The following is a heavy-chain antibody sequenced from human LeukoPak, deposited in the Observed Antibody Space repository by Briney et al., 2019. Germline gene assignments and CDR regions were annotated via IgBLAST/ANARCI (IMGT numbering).Heavy chain of an antibody. CDR3: AREWVYYFDY. J-gene: IGHJ4*02. V-gene: IGHV3-48*03. CDR2: ISSSGSTI. Sequence: PGGSLRLSCAASGFTFSSYEMNWVCQAPGKGLEWVSYISSSGSTIYYADSVKGRFTISRDNAKNSLYLQMNSLRAEDTAVYYCAREWVYYFDYWGQGTLVTVSS. CDR1: GFTFSSYE. D-gene: IGHD1-26*01.